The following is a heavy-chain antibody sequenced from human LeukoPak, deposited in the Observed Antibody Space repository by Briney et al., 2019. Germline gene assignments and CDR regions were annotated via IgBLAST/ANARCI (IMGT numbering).Heavy chain of an antibody. CDR2: ITPFNGNT. V-gene: IGHV1-45*02. Sequence: SVKVSCKASGYTFTSYGISWVRQAPGQALEWMGWITPFNGNTNYARKFQDRVTITRDRSMSTAYMELSSLRSEDTAMYYCAISPYGSGSMFDPWGQGTLVTVSS. CDR1: GYTFTSYG. J-gene: IGHJ5*02. D-gene: IGHD3-10*01. CDR3: AISPYGSGSMFDP.